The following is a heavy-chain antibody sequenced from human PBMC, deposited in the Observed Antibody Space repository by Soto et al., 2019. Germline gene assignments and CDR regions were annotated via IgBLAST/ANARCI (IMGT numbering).Heavy chain of an antibody. CDR3: AKEMIASTLADFFDY. V-gene: IGHV3-23*01. CDR1: GFTFSNYG. CDR2: ISGSGGRT. J-gene: IGHJ4*02. Sequence: EVQLLESGGGLIQPGGSLRLSCEASGFTFSNYGMTWVRLAPGKGLEWVSTISGSGGRTFYADPVKGRFTISRDNSKNTLYLQIKSLRAEDTAVYYRAKEMIASTLADFFDYWGQGTLVTVSS. D-gene: IGHD2-21*01.